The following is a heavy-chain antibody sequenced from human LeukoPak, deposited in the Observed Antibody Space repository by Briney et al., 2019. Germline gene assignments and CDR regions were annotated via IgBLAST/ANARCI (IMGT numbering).Heavy chain of an antibody. CDR2: TYYRSKWYN. CDR3: AGSYYYDSSGSKIDY. D-gene: IGHD3-22*01. J-gene: IGHJ4*02. CDR1: GDSVSSNSAA. V-gene: IGHV6-1*01. Sequence: SQTLSLTCAISGDSVSSNSAAWNWIRQSPSRGLEWLGRTYYRSKWYNDYAVSVKSRITINPDTSKNQFSLKLSSVTAADTAVYYCAGSYYYDSSGSKIDYWGQGTLVTVSS.